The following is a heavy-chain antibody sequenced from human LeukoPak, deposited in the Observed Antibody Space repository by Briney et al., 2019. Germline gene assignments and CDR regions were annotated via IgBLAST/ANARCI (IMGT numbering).Heavy chain of an antibody. CDR3: VREWYSMDV. J-gene: IGHJ6*03. CDR2: ISSGGSTI. V-gene: IGHV3-48*03. Sequence: GGSLRLSCAASGFTFSSCEMKWDRQAPGKVLEWVSYISSGGSTIYYADSVKGRFTISRDNAKNSLYLQMNSLRAEDTAVYYCVREWYSMDVWGKGTTVTVSS. D-gene: IGHD1-26*01. CDR1: GFTFSSCE.